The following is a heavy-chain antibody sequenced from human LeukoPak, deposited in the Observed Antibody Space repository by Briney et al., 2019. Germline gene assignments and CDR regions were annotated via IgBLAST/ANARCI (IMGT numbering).Heavy chain of an antibody. CDR3: TSYYYDSSDYYRDFDY. J-gene: IGHJ4*02. V-gene: IGHV4-38-2*02. D-gene: IGHD3-22*01. CDR1: GYSISSGYY. CDR2: IYHSGT. Sequence: SETLSLTCSVSGYSISSGYYWGWIRQPPGKGLEWIGSIYHSGTYYNPSLKSRVTISVDTSKNQFSLKLSSVTAADTAVYCCTSYYYDSSDYYRDFDYWGQGTLVTVSS.